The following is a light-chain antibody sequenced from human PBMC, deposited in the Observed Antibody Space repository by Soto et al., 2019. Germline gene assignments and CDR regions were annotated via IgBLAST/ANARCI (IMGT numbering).Light chain of an antibody. CDR2: DAS. CDR1: QSSSRR. CDR3: QPYHSWA. V-gene: IGKV1-5*01. Sequence: DIQGTDSRYTLPSSIGNSFTMTCRISQSSSRRLAWYQQKPGKAPRLLIYDASSLERGVPSRFSGSGSGTEFTLTITSLEPDDFATYYCQPYHSWAFGQGTKVDI. J-gene: IGKJ1*01.